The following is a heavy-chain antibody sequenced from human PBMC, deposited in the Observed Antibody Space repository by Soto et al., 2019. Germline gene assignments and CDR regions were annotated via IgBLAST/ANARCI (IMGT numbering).Heavy chain of an antibody. CDR3: ASSLTTGHPDY. CDR2: INHSGST. CDR1: GGSFSGYY. J-gene: IGHJ4*02. D-gene: IGHD3-9*01. Sequence: SETLSLTCAVYGGSFSGYYWSWIRQPPGKGLEWIGEINHSGSTNYNPSLKSRVTISVDTSKNQFSLKLSSVTAADTAMYYCASSLTTGHPDYWGQGTLVTVSS. V-gene: IGHV4-34*01.